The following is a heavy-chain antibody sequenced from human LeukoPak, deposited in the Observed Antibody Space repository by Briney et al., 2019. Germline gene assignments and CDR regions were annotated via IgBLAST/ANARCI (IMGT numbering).Heavy chain of an antibody. J-gene: IGHJ4*02. Sequence: SETLSLTCTVSGGSISSGDFYWSWVRQHPEKGLEWIGYIYYSGTAYYNPSLKSRVTMSVDTSMNQFSLKLDSVTAADTAVYYCARFSNAHGVKFDYWGQGTLVTVSS. CDR2: IYYSGTA. V-gene: IGHV4-31*03. CDR1: GGSISSGDFY. CDR3: ARFSNAHGVKFDY. D-gene: IGHD2-8*01.